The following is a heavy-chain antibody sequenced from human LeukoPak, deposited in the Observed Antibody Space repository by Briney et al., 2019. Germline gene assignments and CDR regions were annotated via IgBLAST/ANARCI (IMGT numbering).Heavy chain of an antibody. CDR1: GYTFTSYN. Sequence: ASVKVSCKASGYTFTSYNMHWVRQGPGQGLEWMGIINPSGGSTSYAQKFQGRVTITADKSTSTAYMELSSLRSEDTAVYYCARTGPLSSVNYGATTRGWYFDLWGRGTLVTVSS. D-gene: IGHD4-17*01. CDR3: ARTGPLSSVNYGATTRGWYFDL. V-gene: IGHV1-46*01. CDR2: INPSGGST. J-gene: IGHJ2*01.